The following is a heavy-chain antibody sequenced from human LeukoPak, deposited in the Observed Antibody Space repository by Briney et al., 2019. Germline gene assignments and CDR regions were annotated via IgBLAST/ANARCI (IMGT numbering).Heavy chain of an antibody. CDR3: AGDFGGYSYGYDH. CDR2: IKQDGSEK. Sequence: PGGSLRLSCAASGFTFSLYWMTWVRQHPGRGLEWVANIKQDGSEKFYLDSVKGRFTISKDNAKNAVYLQMNGLRAEDTAVYYCAGDFGGYSYGYDHWGQGALVTVSS. J-gene: IGHJ4*02. V-gene: IGHV3-7*01. CDR1: GFTFSLYW. D-gene: IGHD5-18*01.